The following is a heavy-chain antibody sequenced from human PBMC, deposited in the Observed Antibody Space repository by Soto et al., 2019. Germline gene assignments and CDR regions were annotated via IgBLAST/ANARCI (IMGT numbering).Heavy chain of an antibody. V-gene: IGHV3-23*01. CDR2: ISGSGGST. CDR3: AKEYGDPWGYSSGWYYYYGMDV. J-gene: IGHJ6*02. CDR1: GFTFSSYA. Sequence: GGSLRLSCAASGFTFSSYAMSWVRQAPGKGLEWVSAISGSGGSTYYEDSVKGRFTISRDNSKNTLYLQMNSLRAEDTAVYYCAKEYGDPWGYSSGWYYYYGMDVWGQGTTVTVSS. D-gene: IGHD6-19*01.